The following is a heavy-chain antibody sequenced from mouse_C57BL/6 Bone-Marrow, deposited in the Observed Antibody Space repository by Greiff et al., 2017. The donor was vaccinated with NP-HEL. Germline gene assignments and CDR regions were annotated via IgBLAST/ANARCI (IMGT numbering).Heavy chain of an antibody. Sequence: EVKLEASGPGLVNPSQSLSLTFSVTGYSISSGYYCNWIWQFPGNKLEWMGYISYDGSNNYNPSLKNRISITRDTSKNQFFLKLNSVTTEDTATYYCASDGYFFDYWGQGTTLTVSS. CDR1: GYSISSGYY. CDR2: ISYDGSN. D-gene: IGHD2-2*01. CDR3: ASDGYFFDY. J-gene: IGHJ2*01. V-gene: IGHV3-6*01.